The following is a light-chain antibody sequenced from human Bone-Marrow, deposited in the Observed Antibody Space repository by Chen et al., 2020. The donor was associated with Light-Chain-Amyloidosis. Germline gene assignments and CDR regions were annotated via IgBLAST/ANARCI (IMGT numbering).Light chain of an antibody. V-gene: IGLV1-44*01. Sequence: QSVLTQASPASGTTGQRATFSRSGSNSNIGSNIVNWYQHLPGTAPKLLIYSTNPRPSGVPERFSGSKSGTSASLAISGLQSEDEADYYCAVLLESLNAYVFGGGTKLTVL. J-gene: IGLJ3*02. CDR3: AVLLESLNAYV. CDR1: NSNIGSNI. CDR2: STN.